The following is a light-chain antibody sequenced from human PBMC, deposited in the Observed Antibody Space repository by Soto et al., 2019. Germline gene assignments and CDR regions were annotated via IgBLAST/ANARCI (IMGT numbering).Light chain of an antibody. CDR3: MQALQTPFT. V-gene: IGKV2-28*01. CDR1: QSLLHSSGYNY. CDR2: LGS. Sequence: DIVMTQSPLSLPVTPGEPASISCRSSQSLLHSSGYNYLEWYLQKPGQSPQLLIYLGSNRASGVPDRFSGSGSGTDFTLKISRVEAEDVGVYCCMQALQTPFTFGPGTKVDIK. J-gene: IGKJ3*01.